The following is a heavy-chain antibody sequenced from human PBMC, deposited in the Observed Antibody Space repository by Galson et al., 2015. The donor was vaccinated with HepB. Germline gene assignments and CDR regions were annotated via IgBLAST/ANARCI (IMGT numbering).Heavy chain of an antibody. CDR2: ISAYDGNT. CDR1: GYTFTSYG. CDR3: ARDRGSTKSPMGYYYGMDV. J-gene: IGHJ6*02. V-gene: IGHV1-18*01. Sequence: SVKVSCKASGYTFTSYGISWVRQAPGQGLEWMGWISAYDGNTNYAQKLQGRVTMTTDTSTSTAYMELRSLRSDDTAVYYCARDRGSTKSPMGYYYGMDVWGQGTTVTVSS. D-gene: IGHD2-2*01.